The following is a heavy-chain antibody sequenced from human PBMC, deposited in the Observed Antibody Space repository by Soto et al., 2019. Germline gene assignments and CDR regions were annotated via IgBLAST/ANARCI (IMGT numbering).Heavy chain of an antibody. V-gene: IGHV3-21*01. J-gene: IGHJ6*02. CDR2: ISSSSYI. D-gene: IGHD6-13*01. CDR3: ARDLYSSLDYYYYYGMDV. CDR1: GFTFSSYS. Sequence: GGSLRLSCAASGFTFSSYSMNWVRQAPGKGLEWVSSISSSSYIYYADSVKGRFTISRDNAKNSLYLQMNSLRAEDTAVYYCARDLYSSLDYYYYYGMDVWGQGTTVTVSS.